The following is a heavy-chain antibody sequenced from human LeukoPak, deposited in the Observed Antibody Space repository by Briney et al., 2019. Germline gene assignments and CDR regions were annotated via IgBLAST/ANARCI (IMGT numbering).Heavy chain of an antibody. CDR2: IYSGGST. J-gene: IGHJ4*02. V-gene: IGHV3-66*01. CDR3: ARRGGYYYGSGSYPPDNFDY. D-gene: IGHD3-10*01. CDR1: GFTFSSYA. Sequence: GGSLRLSCAASGFTFSSYAMSWVRQAPGKGLEWVSVIYSGGSTYYADSVKGRFTISRDNSKNTLYLQMNSLRAEDTAVYYCARRGGYYYGSGSYPPDNFDYWGQGTLVTVSS.